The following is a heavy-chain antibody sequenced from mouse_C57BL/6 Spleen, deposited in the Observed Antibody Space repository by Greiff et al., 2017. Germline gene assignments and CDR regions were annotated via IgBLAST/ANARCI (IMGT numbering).Heavy chain of an antibody. CDR1: GYSITSGYY. CDR3: AREDYDVAY. V-gene: IGHV3-6*01. Sequence: VQLQESGPGLVKPSQSLSLTCSVTGYSITSGYYWNWIRQFPGNKLEWMGYISYDGSNNYNPSLKNRISITRDTSKNQFFLKLNSVTTEDTATYYCAREDYDVAYWGQGTLVTVSA. D-gene: IGHD2-4*01. CDR2: ISYDGSN. J-gene: IGHJ3*01.